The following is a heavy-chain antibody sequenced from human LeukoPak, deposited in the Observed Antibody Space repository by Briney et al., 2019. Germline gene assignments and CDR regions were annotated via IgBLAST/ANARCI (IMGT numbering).Heavy chain of an antibody. CDR1: GYSFAKYG. CDR3: ARDPGYRPDAFDI. V-gene: IGHV1-18*01. CDR2: IGAYSGDA. Sequence: GASVKVSCQASGYSFAKYGISWVRQAPGQGLEWMGWIGAYSGDANYAQMFQGRVTMTTATSTTTAYMELRSLRSDDTAVYYCARDPGYRPDAFDIWGQGTVVTVS. J-gene: IGHJ3*02. D-gene: IGHD5-18*01.